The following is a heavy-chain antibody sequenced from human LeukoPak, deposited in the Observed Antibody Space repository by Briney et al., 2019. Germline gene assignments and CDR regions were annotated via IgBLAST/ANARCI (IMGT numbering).Heavy chain of an antibody. CDR2: ISSSSSTI. Sequence: PGGSLRLSCAASGFTFSSHSMNWVRQAPGKGLEWVSYISSSSSTIYYADSVKGRFTISRDNAKNSLYLQMNSLRAEDTAVYYCARVGKGSSWYYFDYWGQGTLVTVSS. CDR1: GFTFSSHS. V-gene: IGHV3-48*01. J-gene: IGHJ4*02. CDR3: ARVGKGSSWYYFDY. D-gene: IGHD6-13*01.